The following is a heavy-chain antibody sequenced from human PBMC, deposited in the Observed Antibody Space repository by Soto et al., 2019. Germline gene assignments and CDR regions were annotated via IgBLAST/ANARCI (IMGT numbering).Heavy chain of an antibody. CDR1: GGSISSYY. D-gene: IGHD3-22*01. Sequence: PSETLSLTCTVSGGSISSYYWSWIRQPPGKGLEWIGYIYYSGSTNYNPSLKSRVTISVDTSKNQFSLKLSSVTAADTAVYYCARNYDSSGYYYPGPFDYWGQGTLVTVSS. J-gene: IGHJ4*02. CDR2: IYYSGST. CDR3: ARNYDSSGYYYPGPFDY. V-gene: IGHV4-59*01.